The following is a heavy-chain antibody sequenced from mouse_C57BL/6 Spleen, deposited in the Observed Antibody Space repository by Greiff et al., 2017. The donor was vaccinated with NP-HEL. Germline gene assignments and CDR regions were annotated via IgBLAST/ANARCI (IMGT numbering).Heavy chain of an antibody. CDR3: ASPGNYYGSSYGWFAY. J-gene: IGHJ3*01. CDR2: IYPGSGST. V-gene: IGHV1-55*01. Sequence: QVQLQQPGAELVKPGASVKMSCKASGYTFTSYWITWVKQRPGQGLEWIGDIYPGSGSTNYNEKFKSKATLTVDTSSSTAYMQLSRLTSEDSAVYYCASPGNYYGSSYGWFAYWGQGTLVTVSA. D-gene: IGHD1-1*01. CDR1: GYTFTSYW.